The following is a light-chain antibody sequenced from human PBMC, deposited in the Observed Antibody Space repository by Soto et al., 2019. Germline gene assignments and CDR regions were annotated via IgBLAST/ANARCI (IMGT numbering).Light chain of an antibody. CDR1: SSDVGAFNY. J-gene: IGLJ1*01. CDR2: DVS. Sequence: QSVLTQPASVSGSPGQSIAISCTGTSSDVGAFNYVSWYQQHPGKAPKFMIFDVSSRPSGVSDRFSGSKSGNTASLTISGLQTEDEADYYCASYSTSSTYVFRTGTKVTV. V-gene: IGLV2-14*03. CDR3: ASYSTSSTYV.